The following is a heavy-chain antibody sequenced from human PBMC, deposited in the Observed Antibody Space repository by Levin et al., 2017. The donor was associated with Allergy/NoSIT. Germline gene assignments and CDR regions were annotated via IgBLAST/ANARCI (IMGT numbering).Heavy chain of an antibody. V-gene: IGHV3-74*01. Sequence: PGESLKISCAASGFTISSYWMHWVRQAPGKGPVWVSRINSDGSSTTYADSVKGRFTISRDNAKNTLFLQMNSLRAEDTAVYYCARNREGDCSGGSCLNWFEPWGQGTLVTVSS. CDR2: INSDGSST. D-gene: IGHD2-15*01. CDR3: ARNREGDCSGGSCLNWFEP. J-gene: IGHJ5*02. CDR1: GFTISSYW.